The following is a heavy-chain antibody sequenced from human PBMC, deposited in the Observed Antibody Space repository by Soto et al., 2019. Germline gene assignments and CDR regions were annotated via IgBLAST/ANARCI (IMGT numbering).Heavy chain of an antibody. CDR2: IPQDGVDG. Sequence: VWSLRLSCEVPGFTFSMYSMSWVRQSPGKGLEWVAKIPQDGVDGHYADSVKGRFTISRDNGKNSLYLQLNNLRAEDTAVYYCARDHLILPAHDFFYGSDVWGRGATVTVS. CDR1: GFTFSMYS. J-gene: IGHJ6*02. D-gene: IGHD2-21*02. V-gene: IGHV3-7*03. CDR3: ARDHLILPAHDFFYGSDV.